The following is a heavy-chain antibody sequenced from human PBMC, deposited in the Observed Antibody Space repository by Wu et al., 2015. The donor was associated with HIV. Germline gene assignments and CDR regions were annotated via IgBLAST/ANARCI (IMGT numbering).Heavy chain of an antibody. CDR3: ARSGYSGSFYDAFDI. Sequence: QVQLVQSGAEVKKPGASVKVSCKASGYTFTSYYMHWVRQAPGQGLEWMGIINPSGGSTSYAQKFQGRVTMTRDTSTSTVYMELSSLRSEDTAVYYCARSGYSGSFYDAFDIWGQGDNGHRLF. D-gene: IGHD1-26*01. V-gene: IGHV1-46*01. CDR2: INPSGGST. J-gene: IGHJ3*02. CDR1: GYTFTSYY.